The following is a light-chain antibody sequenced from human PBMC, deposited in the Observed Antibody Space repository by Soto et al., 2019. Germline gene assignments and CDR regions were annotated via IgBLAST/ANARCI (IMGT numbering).Light chain of an antibody. CDR1: SSNIGDNP. CDR2: IND. CDR3: AAWDDSLNAL. Sequence: SVLTQPPSASGTPGQRITISCSGSSSNIGDNPVNWYQQLPGAAPKLLIYINDQRPSGVPDRFSGSKSGTSASLAISGLQPEDEADYYCAAWDDSLNALFATGPKVT. J-gene: IGLJ1*01. V-gene: IGLV1-44*01.